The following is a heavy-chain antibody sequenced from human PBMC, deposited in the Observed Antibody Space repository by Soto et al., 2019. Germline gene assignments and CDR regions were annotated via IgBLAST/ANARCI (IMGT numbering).Heavy chain of an antibody. CDR1: GGSFSGYY. CDR3: ARDRLRYFDWLLEASPEPEENNWFDP. D-gene: IGHD3-9*01. J-gene: IGHJ5*02. Sequence: QVQLQQWGAGLLKPSETLSLTCAVYGGSFSGYYWSWIRQPPGKGLEWIGEINHSGSTNYNPSLKSRVTISVDTSKNQFSLKLSSVTAADTAVYYCARDRLRYFDWLLEASPEPEENNWFDPWGQGTLVTVSS. CDR2: INHSGST. V-gene: IGHV4-34*01.